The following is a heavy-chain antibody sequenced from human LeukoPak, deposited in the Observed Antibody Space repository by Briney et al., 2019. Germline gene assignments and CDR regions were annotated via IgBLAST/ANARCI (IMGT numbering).Heavy chain of an antibody. Sequence: GASVKVSCKASGYTFTTYTMNWVRQAPGQSLEWMGWINIDYGNTKYSQKFQGRVTITRDTSASTAYMELSSLRSQDTAVYYCARETAPGSYSNWGQGTLVTVSS. V-gene: IGHV1-3*04. J-gene: IGHJ4*02. CDR3: ARETAPGSYSN. CDR2: INIDYGNT. CDR1: GYTFTTYT. D-gene: IGHD3-10*01.